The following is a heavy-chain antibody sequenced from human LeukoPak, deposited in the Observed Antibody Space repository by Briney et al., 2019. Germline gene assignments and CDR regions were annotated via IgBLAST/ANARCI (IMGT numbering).Heavy chain of an antibody. CDR1: GFTFSSYA. J-gene: IGHJ4*02. CDR2: ISGSGGST. D-gene: IGHD2-21*02. CDR3: AKDGDWSGNKYYFDY. V-gene: IGHV3-23*01. Sequence: GSLRLSCAASGFTFSSYAMSWVRQAPGKGLEWVSAISGSGGSTYYADSVKGRFSISRDNSKNTLYLQMNSLRAEDTAVYYCAKDGDWSGNKYYFDYWGQGTLVTVSS.